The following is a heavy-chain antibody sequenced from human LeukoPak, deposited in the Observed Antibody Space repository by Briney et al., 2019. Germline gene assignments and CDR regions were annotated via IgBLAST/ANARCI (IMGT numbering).Heavy chain of an antibody. J-gene: IGHJ5*02. V-gene: IGHV3-23*01. Sequence: HSGGSLRLSCAASGFTFSNYAMSWVRRAPGKGLEWVSAISGSGENAYYADSVKGRSTISRDNSKNTLYLQVSSLRAEDTAVYYCAKGFTYVSPWGQGSLVTVSS. CDR2: ISGSGENA. D-gene: IGHD3-10*02. CDR1: GFTFSNYA. CDR3: AKGFTYVSP.